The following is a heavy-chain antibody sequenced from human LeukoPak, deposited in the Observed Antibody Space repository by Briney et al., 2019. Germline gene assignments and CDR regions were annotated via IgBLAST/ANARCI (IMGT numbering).Heavy chain of an antibody. CDR3: AKDRWVGATRSVEY. Sequence: GGSLRLSCAASGFTFSGYAMHWVRQAPGRGLEWVAVISYDGSNKYYADSVKGRFTISRDNSKNTLYLQMNSLRAEDTAVYYCAKDRWVGATRSVEYWGQGTLVTVSS. D-gene: IGHD1-26*01. V-gene: IGHV3-30*04. CDR1: GFTFSGYA. J-gene: IGHJ4*02. CDR2: ISYDGSNK.